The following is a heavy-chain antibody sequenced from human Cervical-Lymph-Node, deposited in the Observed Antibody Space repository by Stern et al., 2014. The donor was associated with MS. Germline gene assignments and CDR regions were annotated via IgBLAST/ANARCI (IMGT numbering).Heavy chain of an antibody. CDR3: ARGELKEGLVRGMDV. V-gene: IGHV1-69*01. Sequence: VQLLESGAEVKKPGSSVKVSCKASGGTFSSYAISWVRQAPGQGLEWMGGIIPIFGTANYAQKFQGIVPITGEESTSTAYMRLSSLRSEDTAVYYCARGELKEGLVRGMDVWGQGTTVTVSS. D-gene: IGHD1-26*01. CDR2: IIPIFGTA. CDR1: GGTFSSYA. J-gene: IGHJ6*02.